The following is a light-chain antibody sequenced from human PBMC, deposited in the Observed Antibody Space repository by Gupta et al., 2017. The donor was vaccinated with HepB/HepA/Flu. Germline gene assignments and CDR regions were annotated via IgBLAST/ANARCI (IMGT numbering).Light chain of an antibody. Sequence: EIVMTQSPATLSVSPGERATIPCRASQSVSSNLAWYQQKSGQAPRLLIYGVSTSATGVRARFSGSGYGTEFTPTISSLQSEDVAVYYCQQYNNWPPWTFGQGTKVEIK. V-gene: IGKV3-15*01. CDR2: GVS. CDR1: QSVSSN. CDR3: QQYNNWPPWT. J-gene: IGKJ1*01.